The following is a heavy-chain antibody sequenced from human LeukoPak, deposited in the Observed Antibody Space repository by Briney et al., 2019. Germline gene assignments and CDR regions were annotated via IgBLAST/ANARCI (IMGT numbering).Heavy chain of an antibody. CDR3: ARDTAVKLGDWFDP. D-gene: IGHD6-13*01. Sequence: GASVKVSCKSSGYTFTSYGISWVPQAPGQGLEWMGWISAYNGNTNYAQKLQGRVTMTTDTSTSTAYIELRSLRSDDTAVYYCARDTAVKLGDWFDPWGQGTLVTVSS. V-gene: IGHV1-18*01. J-gene: IGHJ5*02. CDR1: GYTFTSYG. CDR2: ISAYNGNT.